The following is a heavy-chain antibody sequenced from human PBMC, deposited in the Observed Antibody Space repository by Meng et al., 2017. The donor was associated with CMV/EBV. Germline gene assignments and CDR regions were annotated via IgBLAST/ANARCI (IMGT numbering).Heavy chain of an antibody. Sequence: GGSLRLSCAASGFTFSSYAMSCVRQAPGKLLEWVSAISGSVGSTYYADSVKGRFTISRDNSKNTLYLKMNRLRAEDTAVYYCAKGGGPLWFGEFDYWGQGTLVTVSS. CDR1: GFTFSSYA. CDR2: ISGSVGST. V-gene: IGHV3-23*01. CDR3: AKGGGPLWFGEFDY. J-gene: IGHJ4*02. D-gene: IGHD3-10*01.